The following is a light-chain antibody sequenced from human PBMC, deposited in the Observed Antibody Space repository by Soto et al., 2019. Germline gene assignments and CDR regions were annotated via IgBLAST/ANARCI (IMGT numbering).Light chain of an antibody. J-gene: IGKJ1*01. CDR2: DAS. Sequence: EIVLTQSPATLSLSPGERATLSCRASQSVNNYLAWYQQKPGQAPRLLIYDASNSATGIPARFSVSGSGTDFTLTISSLEPEDFAVYYCQQRSNWLWTFGQGTKVEIK. CDR3: QQRSNWLWT. V-gene: IGKV3-11*01. CDR1: QSVNNY.